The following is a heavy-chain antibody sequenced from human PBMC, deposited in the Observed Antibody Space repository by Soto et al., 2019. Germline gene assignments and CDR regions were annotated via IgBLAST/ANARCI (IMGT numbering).Heavy chain of an antibody. D-gene: IGHD2-2*01. V-gene: IGHV3-30-3*01. CDR3: TRDSGIVLVPVTSMDV. J-gene: IGHJ6*02. Sequence: QVQLVESGGGVVQPGRSLRLSCAASGFIFSTYAMHWVRQAPGKGLEWVALISYDGGNEYYADSVKGRFTISRDDSENTLYLKMIGLRAEDTAVYYCTRDSGIVLVPVTSMDVWGQGTTVTVSS. CDR2: ISYDGGNE. CDR1: GFIFSTYA.